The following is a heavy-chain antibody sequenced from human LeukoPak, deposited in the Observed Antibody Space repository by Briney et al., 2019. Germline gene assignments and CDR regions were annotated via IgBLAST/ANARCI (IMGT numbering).Heavy chain of an antibody. D-gene: IGHD2-15*01. CDR3: ARRTRYCSGGSCYVSFDY. CDR2: IYYSGST. CDR1: GGSISSYY. J-gene: IGHJ4*02. Sequence: SETLSLTCTVSGGSISSYYWSWIRQPPGKGLEWIGYIYYSGSTNYNPSLKSRVTISVDTSKNQFSLKLSSVTAADTAVYYCARRTRYCSGGSCYVSFDYWGQGTLVTVSS. V-gene: IGHV4-59*08.